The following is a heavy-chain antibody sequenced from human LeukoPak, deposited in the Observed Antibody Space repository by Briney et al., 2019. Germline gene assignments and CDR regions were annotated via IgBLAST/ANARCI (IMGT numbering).Heavy chain of an antibody. J-gene: IGHJ4*02. V-gene: IGHV3-48*01. D-gene: IGHD5/OR15-5a*01. CDR1: GFSFSAYN. CDR2: ISSSSATI. Sequence: GGSLRLSCEGSGFSFSAYNMNWVRQAPGKGLESISYISSSSATIFYADSVKGRFTISRDNAKNSLYLQMNSLRPEDTAVYFCARDRHVPGLYYYYMDVWGQGTLVTVSS. CDR3: ARDRHVPGLYYYYMDV.